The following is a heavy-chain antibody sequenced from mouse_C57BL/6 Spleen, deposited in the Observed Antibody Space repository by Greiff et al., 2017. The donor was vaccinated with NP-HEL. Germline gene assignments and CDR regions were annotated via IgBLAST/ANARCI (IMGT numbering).Heavy chain of an antibody. D-gene: IGHD2-1*01. J-gene: IGHJ4*01. CDR3: AREGGGNYDYAMDY. CDR2: IYPRDGST. CDR1: GYTFTSYD. Sequence: VKLMESGPELVKPGASVKLSCKASGYTFTSYDINWVKQRPGQGLEWIGWIYPRDGSTKYNEKFKGKATLTVDTSSSTAYMELHSRTSEDSAVYFCAREGGGNYDYAMDYWGQGTSVTVSS. V-gene: IGHV1-85*01.